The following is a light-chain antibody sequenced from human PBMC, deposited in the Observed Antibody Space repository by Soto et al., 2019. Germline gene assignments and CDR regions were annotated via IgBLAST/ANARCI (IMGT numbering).Light chain of an antibody. CDR1: SSNIGSNF. CDR2: NNN. Sequence: QSVLTQPPSASGTPGQRVTIPCSGSSSNIGSNFVNWYQQLPGTAPKLLMYNNNQRPSGVPDRFSGSESGTSASLAISGLQSEDEADYHCATWDDSLNGLVFGGGTKLTVL. J-gene: IGLJ3*02. V-gene: IGLV1-44*01. CDR3: ATWDDSLNGLV.